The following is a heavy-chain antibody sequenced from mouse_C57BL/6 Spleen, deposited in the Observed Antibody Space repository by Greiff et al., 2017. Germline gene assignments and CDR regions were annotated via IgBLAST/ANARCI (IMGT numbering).Heavy chain of an antibody. J-gene: IGHJ4*01. CDR1: GFTFSSYA. Sequence: EVQLVESGEGLVKPGGSLKLSCAASGFTFSSYAMSWVRQTPEKRLEWVAYISSGGDYIYYAYTVKGRFTISRDNARNTLYLQMSSLKSADTAMYYCTDYYDGDYYALDYWGQGTSVTVSS. V-gene: IGHV5-9-1*02. CDR2: ISSGGDYI. D-gene: IGHD1-1*01. CDR3: TDYYDGDYYALDY.